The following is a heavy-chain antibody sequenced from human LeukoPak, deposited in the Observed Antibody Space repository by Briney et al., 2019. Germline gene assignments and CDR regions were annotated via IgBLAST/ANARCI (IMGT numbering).Heavy chain of an antibody. CDR3: ARDLKNDY. D-gene: IGHD3-9*01. CDR2: MYSGGST. V-gene: IGHV3-53*01. CDR1: GFTVSNNY. Sequence: GGSLRLSCAASGFTVSNNYMNCVRQAPGKGLEWVSVMYSGGSTYYADSVKGRFTISRDNSKNTLYLQITSLRAEDTAVYYCARDLKNDYWGQGPLVTVSS. J-gene: IGHJ4*02.